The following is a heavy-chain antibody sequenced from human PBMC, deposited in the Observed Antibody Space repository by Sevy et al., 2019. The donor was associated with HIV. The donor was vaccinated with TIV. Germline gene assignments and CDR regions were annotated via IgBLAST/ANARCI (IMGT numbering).Heavy chain of an antibody. CDR1: GFTFSGSA. CDR3: TRLSGNCSSTSCFDY. CDR2: IRSKANSYAT. J-gene: IGHJ4*02. Sequence: GGSLRLSCAASGFTFSGSAMHWVRQASGKGLEWVGRIRSKANSYATAYAASVKGRFTISRDDSKNTAYLQMNSLKTEDTAVYYCTRLSGNCSSTSCFDYWGQGTLVTVSS. V-gene: IGHV3-73*01. D-gene: IGHD2-2*01.